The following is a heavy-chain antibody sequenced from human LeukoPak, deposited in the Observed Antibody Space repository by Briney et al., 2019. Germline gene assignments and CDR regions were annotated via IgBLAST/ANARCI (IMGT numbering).Heavy chain of an antibody. CDR1: GYTFTTYY. CDR3: ARSITMVRGVPSRPFFDY. V-gene: IGHV1-46*01. CDR2: INPSGADT. D-gene: IGHD3-10*01. Sequence: GASVKVSCKASGYTFTTYYIHWVRQAPGQGLEWMGVINPSGADTTYAQKFLGRVTVTRDTSTSTVYMELSSLRSEDTAVYYCARSITMVRGVPSRPFFDYWGQGTLVTVSS. J-gene: IGHJ4*02.